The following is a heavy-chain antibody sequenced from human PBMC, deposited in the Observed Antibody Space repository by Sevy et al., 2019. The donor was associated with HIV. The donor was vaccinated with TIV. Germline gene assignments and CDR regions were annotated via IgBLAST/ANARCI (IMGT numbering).Heavy chain of an antibody. Sequence: RGCLRLSCAASGFTFSSYSMNCVRQAPGKGLEWVSYISSSSSTIYYADSVKGRFTISRDNAKNSLYLQMNSLRDEDTAVYYCARDWQYSSSTYYYGMDVWGQGTTVLVSS. CDR1: GFTFSSYS. CDR2: ISSSSSTI. D-gene: IGHD6-13*01. V-gene: IGHV3-48*02. J-gene: IGHJ6*02. CDR3: ARDWQYSSSTYYYGMDV.